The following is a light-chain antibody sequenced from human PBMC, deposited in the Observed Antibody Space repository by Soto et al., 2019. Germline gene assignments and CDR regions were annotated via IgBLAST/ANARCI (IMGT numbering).Light chain of an antibody. J-gene: IGKJ3*01. CDR3: QQRSNWPWGLT. CDR1: QSVSNVY. V-gene: IGKV3-11*01. Sequence: EIVLTQSPGTLSLSPGERATLSCRASQSVSNVYLAWYQQKPGQAPRLLIYDASNRATGIPARFSGSGSGTDFTLTISSLEPEDFAVYYCQQRSNWPWGLTFGPGTKVDIK. CDR2: DAS.